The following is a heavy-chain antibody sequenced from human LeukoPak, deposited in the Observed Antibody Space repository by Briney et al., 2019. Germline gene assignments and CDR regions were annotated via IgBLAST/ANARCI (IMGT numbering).Heavy chain of an antibody. J-gene: IGHJ4*02. CDR3: ARGGDSSPYYPDY. CDR1: GFTFSTHS. V-gene: IGHV3-48*02. D-gene: IGHD3-22*01. Sequence: PGGSLRLSCAASGFTFSTHSMNWVRQAPGKGLEWVSYITSSSSTIYYADSVKGRLTISRDNAKNSLFLQMNSLRDEDTAVYYCARGGDSSPYYPDYWGQGTLVTVSS. CDR2: ITSSSSTI.